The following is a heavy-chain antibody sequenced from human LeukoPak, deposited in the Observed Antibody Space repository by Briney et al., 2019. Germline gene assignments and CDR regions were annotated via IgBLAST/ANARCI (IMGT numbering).Heavy chain of an antibody. CDR3: AREYCGGDCYRAFDI. V-gene: IGHV1-69*13. J-gene: IGHJ3*02. D-gene: IGHD2-21*02. CDR1: GGTFSRYV. CDR2: IIPIVGAA. Sequence: SVKVSCKASGGTFSRYVISWVRQAPGQGLEWMGGIIPIVGAANYAQKFQGRVTITADESTSTAYMELTSLRSEDTAVYYCAREYCGGDCYRAFDIWGQGTMVTVSS.